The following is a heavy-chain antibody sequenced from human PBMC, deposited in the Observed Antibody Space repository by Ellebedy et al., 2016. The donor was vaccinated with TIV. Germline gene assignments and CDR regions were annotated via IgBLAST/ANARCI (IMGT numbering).Heavy chain of an antibody. CDR1: GGTFSSYA. CDR3: AREVGSVRFDP. Sequence: AASVKVSCKASGGTFSSYAISWVRQAPGQGLEWMGRIIPILGIANYAQKFQGRVTITADKSTSTAYMGLSSLRSEDTAVYYCAREVGSVRFDPWGQGTLVTVSS. CDR2: IIPILGIA. D-gene: IGHD5/OR15-5a*01. V-gene: IGHV1-69*04. J-gene: IGHJ5*02.